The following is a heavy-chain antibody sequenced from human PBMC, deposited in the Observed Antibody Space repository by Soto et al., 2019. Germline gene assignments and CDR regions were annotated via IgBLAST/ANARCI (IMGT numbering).Heavy chain of an antibody. J-gene: IGHJ3*02. D-gene: IGHD1-26*01. Sequence: EVQLVESGGGLVQPGGSLRLSCAASGIAFSSYWMTWVRQAPGKGLEWVANIKQDGSEKYYVDSVKGRFTISRDNAKNSLYLQMNGLRAEDTAVYYCVRDHPWDDDAFDIWGQGTMVTVSS. CDR3: VRDHPWDDDAFDI. CDR1: GIAFSSYW. CDR2: IKQDGSEK. V-gene: IGHV3-7*01.